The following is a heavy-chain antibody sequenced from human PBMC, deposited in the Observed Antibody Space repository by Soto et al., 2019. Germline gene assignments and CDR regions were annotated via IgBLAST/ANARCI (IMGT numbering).Heavy chain of an antibody. CDR3: TTDSRTTLPEIRFDY. J-gene: IGHJ4*01. D-gene: IGHD1-26*01. CDR2: VKSKADGGSG. Sequence: EVQLVESGGGLVKPGGSLRLSCAASGFPFNNAWINWVRQVPGKGLDWVGRVKSKADGGSGDYAAPVKGRCVVSRDDAKDIVYLQMNSLKIEDTGVYYCTTDSRTTLPEIRFDYWGHGTQVTVCS. CDR1: GFPFNNAW. V-gene: IGHV3-15*07.